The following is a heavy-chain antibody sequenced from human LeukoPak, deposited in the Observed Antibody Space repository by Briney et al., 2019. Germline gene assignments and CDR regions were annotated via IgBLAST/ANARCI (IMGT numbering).Heavy chain of an antibody. D-gene: IGHD3-22*01. CDR2: IDPSVGTT. CDR3: ARAFYDSSGYYYAGVLDY. J-gene: IGHJ4*02. Sequence: ASVKVSCKASEYTFTTYYMHWVRQAPGQGLEWMGIIDPSVGTTTYAQKFQGRLTMTRDSSTSTVYMELSSLRSEDTALYYCARAFYDSSGYYYAGVLDYWGQGTLVTVSS. V-gene: IGHV1-46*01. CDR1: EYTFTTYY.